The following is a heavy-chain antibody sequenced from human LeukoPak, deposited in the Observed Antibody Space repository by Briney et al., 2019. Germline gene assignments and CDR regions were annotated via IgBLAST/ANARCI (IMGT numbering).Heavy chain of an antibody. D-gene: IGHD2-15*01. CDR3: ARVFCSSGNMWYKRYPDFDT. CDR2: IDPLKCGT. V-gene: IGHV1-2*02. CDR1: GYTFSNFY. Sequence: ASINVSCKASGYTFSNFYMHWLRQVPGHGPEWMGWIDPLKCGTKYALKFQGRITVTADESISTAYIRLTGLTSGDTAVYYCARVFCSSGNMWYKRYPDFDTWG. J-gene: IGHJ5*01.